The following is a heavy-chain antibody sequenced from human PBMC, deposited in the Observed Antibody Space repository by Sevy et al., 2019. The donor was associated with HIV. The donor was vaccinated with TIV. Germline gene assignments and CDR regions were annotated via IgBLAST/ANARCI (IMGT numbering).Heavy chain of an antibody. J-gene: IGHJ5*02. CDR2: ISSSSSYI. CDR1: GFTFSSYS. V-gene: IGHV3-21*01. CDR3: ARDPGYCSSTSCLWGYKYNWFDP. Sequence: GGSLRLSCAASGFTFSSYSMNWVRQAPGKGLEWVSSISSSSSYIYYANSVNGRFTISRDNAKNSMYLQMNSLSAEETAAYYCARDPGYCSSTSCLWGYKYNWFDPWGQGTLVTVSS. D-gene: IGHD2-2*01.